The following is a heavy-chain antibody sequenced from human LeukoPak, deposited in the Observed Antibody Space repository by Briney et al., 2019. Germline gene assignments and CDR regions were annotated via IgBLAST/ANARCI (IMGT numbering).Heavy chain of an antibody. CDR1: GYTFTSYG. CDR3: ATVPIYCSSSSCPTFDY. D-gene: IGHD2-2*01. CDR2: ISAYNGNT. Sequence: ASVTVSCTASGYTFTSYGVSWVRQAPGQGLEWMGWISAYNGNTNYAQKLQGRVTMTTDTSTSTAYMELRSLRSDDTAVYYCATVPIYCSSSSCPTFDYWGQGTLVTVSS. J-gene: IGHJ4*02. V-gene: IGHV1-18*01.